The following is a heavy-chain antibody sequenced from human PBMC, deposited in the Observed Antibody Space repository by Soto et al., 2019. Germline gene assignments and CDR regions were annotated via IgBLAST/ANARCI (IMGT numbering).Heavy chain of an antibody. CDR3: ARAPDGSGYYAHGGAFDI. D-gene: IGHD3-3*01. V-gene: IGHV3-48*02. Sequence: GGSLRLSCAASGFTFSSYSMNWVRQAPGKGLEWVSYISSSSSTIYYADSVKGRFTISRDNAKNSLYLQMNSLRDEDRAVYYCARAPDGSGYYAHGGAFDIWGQGTMVTVSS. CDR1: GFTFSSYS. J-gene: IGHJ3*02. CDR2: ISSSSSTI.